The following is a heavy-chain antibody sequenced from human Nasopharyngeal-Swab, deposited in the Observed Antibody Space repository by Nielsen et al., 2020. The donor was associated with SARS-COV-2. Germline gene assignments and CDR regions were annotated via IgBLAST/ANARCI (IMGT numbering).Heavy chain of an antibody. Sequence: WERQAPGQGHEWMGWISAYNGNTNYAQKLQGRVTMTTDTSTSTAYMELRSLRSDDTAVYYCARAMTMVVTIPAYWGQGTLVTVSS. CDR3: ARAMTMVVTIPAY. V-gene: IGHV1-18*01. J-gene: IGHJ4*02. CDR2: ISAYNGNT. D-gene: IGHD4/OR15-4a*01.